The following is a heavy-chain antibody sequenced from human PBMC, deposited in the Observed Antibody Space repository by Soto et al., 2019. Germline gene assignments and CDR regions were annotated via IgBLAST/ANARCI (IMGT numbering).Heavy chain of an antibody. CDR2: IYSGGST. CDR3: ASYYYDSSGSEHQY. J-gene: IGHJ4*02. Sequence: PGGSLRLSCAASVFTVSSNYMSWVRHAPGKGLEWVSVIYSGGSTYYADSVKGRFTISRDNSKNTLYLQMNSLRAEDTAVYYCASYYYDSSGSEHQYWGQRTLVTVSS. CDR1: VFTVSSNY. D-gene: IGHD3-22*01. V-gene: IGHV3-53*01.